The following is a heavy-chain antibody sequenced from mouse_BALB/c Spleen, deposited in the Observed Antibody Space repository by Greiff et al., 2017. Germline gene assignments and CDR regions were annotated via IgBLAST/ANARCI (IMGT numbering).Heavy chain of an antibody. D-gene: IGHD1-1*01. CDR3: ARGGTTVVDPFAY. Sequence: DVMLVESGGGLVQPGGSRKLSCAASGFTFSSFGMHWVRQAPEKGLEWVAYISSGSSTIYYADTVKGRFTISRDNPKNTLFLQMTSLRSEDTAMYYCARGGTTVVDPFAYWGQGTLVTVSA. V-gene: IGHV5-17*02. CDR2: ISSGSSTI. J-gene: IGHJ3*01. CDR1: GFTFSSFG.